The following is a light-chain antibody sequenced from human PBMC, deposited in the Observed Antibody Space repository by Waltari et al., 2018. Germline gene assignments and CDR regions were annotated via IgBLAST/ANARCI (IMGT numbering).Light chain of an antibody. V-gene: IGLV2-14*01. CDR2: DVS. Sequence: QSALTQPASVSGSPGQSITISCTGTSSDVGGYNYVSWYQQHPGKAPKLMIYDVSNRPSWVSTRFSGSKSSNTASLTISGLQAEDEADYYCSSYTSSSTLGVFGGGTKLTVL. CDR3: SSYTSSSTLGV. J-gene: IGLJ3*02. CDR1: SSDVGGYNY.